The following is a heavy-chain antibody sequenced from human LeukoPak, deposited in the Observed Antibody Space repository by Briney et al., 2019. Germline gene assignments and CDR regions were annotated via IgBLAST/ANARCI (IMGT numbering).Heavy chain of an antibody. V-gene: IGHV3-30*02. Sequence: TGGSLRLSCAASGFTFSSYGMHWVRQAPGKGLEWVAFIRYDGSNKYYADSVKGRFTISRDNSKNTLYLQMNSLRAEDTAVYYCAKDPHDYGDYPRANWFDPWGQGTLVTVSS. CDR1: GFTFSSYG. CDR2: IRYDGSNK. D-gene: IGHD4-17*01. J-gene: IGHJ5*02. CDR3: AKDPHDYGDYPRANWFDP.